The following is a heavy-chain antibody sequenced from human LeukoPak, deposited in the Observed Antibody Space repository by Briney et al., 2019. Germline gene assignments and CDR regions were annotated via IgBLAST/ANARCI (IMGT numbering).Heavy chain of an antibody. D-gene: IGHD6-13*01. J-gene: IGHJ5*02. Sequence: GRSLRLSCAASGFTFSSYAMHWVRQAPGKGLEWVAVISYDGSNKYYADSVKGRFTISRDNFKNTLYLQMNSLRAEDTAVYYCARPKNTEQQLVNWFDPWGQGTLVTVSS. CDR2: ISYDGSNK. V-gene: IGHV3-30*04. CDR3: ARPKNTEQQLVNWFDP. CDR1: GFTFSSYA.